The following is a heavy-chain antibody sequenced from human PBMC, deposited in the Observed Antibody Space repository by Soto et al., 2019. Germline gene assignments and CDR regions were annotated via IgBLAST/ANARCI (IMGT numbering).Heavy chain of an antibody. CDR1: YT. CDR2: IIPILGIA. CDR3: ARDDPYDYVWGSYRPAPFDY. J-gene: IGHJ4*02. V-gene: IGHV1-69*04. D-gene: IGHD3-16*02. Sequence: YTIIWVLQAPGQGLEWMGRIIPILGIANYAQKFQGRVTITADKSTSTAYMELSSLRSEDTAVYYCARDDPYDYVWGSYRPAPFDYWGQGTLVTVSS.